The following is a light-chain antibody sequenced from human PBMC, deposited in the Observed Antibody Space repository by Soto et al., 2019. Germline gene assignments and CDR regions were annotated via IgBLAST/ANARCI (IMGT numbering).Light chain of an antibody. CDR3: QQNNSYWT. J-gene: IGKJ1*01. CDR1: QSISSW. CDR2: DAS. V-gene: IGKV1-5*01. Sequence: DIQMTQSPSTLSASVGDRDTITCRASQSISSWLAWDQQKPGEAPKLLIYDASSIVTGVPSRFSGSGSGTEFTLTISSLQPDDFATYYCQQNNSYWTFGQGTKVDI.